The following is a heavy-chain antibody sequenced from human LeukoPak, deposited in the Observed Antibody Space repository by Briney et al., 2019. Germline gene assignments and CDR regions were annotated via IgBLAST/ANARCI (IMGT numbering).Heavy chain of an antibody. J-gene: IGHJ4*02. Sequence: ASVKVSCKASGYTFTGYYMHWVRQAPGQGLEWMGWINPNSGGTNYAQKFQGRVTMTRDTSISTAYMELSRLRSDDTAVYYYARGITMVRGVIITTFDYWGQGTLVTVSS. CDR3: ARGITMVRGVIITTFDY. CDR2: INPNSGGT. D-gene: IGHD3-10*01. V-gene: IGHV1-2*02. CDR1: GYTFTGYY.